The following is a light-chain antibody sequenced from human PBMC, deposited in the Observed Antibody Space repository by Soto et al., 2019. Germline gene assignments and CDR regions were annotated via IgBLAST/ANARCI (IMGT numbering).Light chain of an antibody. J-gene: IGKJ2*01. V-gene: IGKV1-39*01. CDR1: QGISVF. CDR3: QQSDSIPYT. CDR2: GAS. Sequence: DLQMTQSPSSLSASLGDRVTITCRASQGISVFLSWFQQRPGTPPQLLIYGASNLKSGAQSRFSGGGSGTEFTLIISSEEPEDVATYDCQQSDSIPYTFGQGTKVDIK.